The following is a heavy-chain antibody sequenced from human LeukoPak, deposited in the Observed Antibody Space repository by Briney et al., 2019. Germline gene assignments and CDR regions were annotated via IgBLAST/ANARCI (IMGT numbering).Heavy chain of an antibody. D-gene: IGHD2-2*01. J-gene: IGHJ4*02. CDR1: GFIFDYYS. CDR2: VSPDGRTT. Sequence: GGSLRLSCAASGFIFDYYSMHWVRQAPGKGLEYVSVVSPDGRTTYYTNSVKGRFTISRDNSKNMIYLQMGSLRDDDTAVYYCAREQPAGSTDYWGQGTLVTVSS. CDR3: AREQPAGSTDY. V-gene: IGHV3-64*01.